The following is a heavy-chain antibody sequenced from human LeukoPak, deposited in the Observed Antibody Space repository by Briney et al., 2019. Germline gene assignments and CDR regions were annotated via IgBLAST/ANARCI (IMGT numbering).Heavy chain of an antibody. D-gene: IGHD3-16*01. CDR2: ISKDGSQR. V-gene: IGHV3-30-3*01. Sequence: PGGSLRLSCAASGFTFSSYGMHWVRQARGKGREWVAGISKDGSQRYYADSVKGRFTFSRANSKNTVYLQMTTLRVEDTAVYYCARDEAGRSSNYVFDYWGQGTLVTVSS. CDR1: GFTFSSYG. J-gene: IGHJ4*02. CDR3: ARDEAGRSSNYVFDY.